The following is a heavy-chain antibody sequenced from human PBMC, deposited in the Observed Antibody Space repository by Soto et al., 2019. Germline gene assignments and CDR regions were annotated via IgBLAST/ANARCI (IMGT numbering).Heavy chain of an antibody. CDR3: ARAIAGDGYNSYYFDY. CDR1: GGSVSSGSYY. Sequence: SETLSLTCTVSGGSVSSGSYYWSWIRQPPGKGLEWIGYIYYSGSTNYNPSLKSRVTISVDTSKNQFSLKLSSVTAADTAVYYCARAIAGDGYNSYYFDYWGQGTLVTVSS. J-gene: IGHJ4*02. D-gene: IGHD5-12*01. V-gene: IGHV4-61*01. CDR2: IYYSGST.